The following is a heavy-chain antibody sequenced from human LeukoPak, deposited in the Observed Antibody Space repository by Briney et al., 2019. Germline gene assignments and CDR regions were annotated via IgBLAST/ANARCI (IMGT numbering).Heavy chain of an antibody. J-gene: IGHJ3*02. CDR2: ISAYNGNT. CDR3: ARGTYYYGSGSYYNVEDAFDI. CDR1: GYTFTSYG. D-gene: IGHD3-10*01. V-gene: IGHV1-18*01. Sequence: ASVKVSCKASGYTFTSYGISWVRQAPGQGLEWMGWISAYNGNTNYAQKLQGRVTMTTDTSTSTAYMELRSLRSEDTAVYYCARGTYYYGSGSYYNVEDAFDIWGQGTMVTVSS.